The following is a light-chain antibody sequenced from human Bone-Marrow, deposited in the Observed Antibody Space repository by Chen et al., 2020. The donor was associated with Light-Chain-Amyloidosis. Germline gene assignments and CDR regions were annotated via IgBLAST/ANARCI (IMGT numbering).Light chain of an antibody. CDR2: EVT. J-gene: IGLJ1*01. CDR3: SSYTITNTLV. V-gene: IGLV2-14*01. CDR1: SSDVGGDNH. Sequence: QSALTQPASVSGSPGKSITVSCTGTSSDVGGDNHVSWYQQHPDKAPKLMIYEVTNPPSWVPDRFSGSKSDNTASLTISGLQTEDEADYFCSSYTITNTLVFGSGTRVTVL.